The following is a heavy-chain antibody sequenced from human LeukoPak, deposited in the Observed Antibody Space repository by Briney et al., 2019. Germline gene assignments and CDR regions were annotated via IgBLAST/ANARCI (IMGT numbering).Heavy chain of an antibody. CDR2: INHSGST. CDR3: ARDDSSGYYGAFDI. Sequence: SETLSLTCAVYGGSFSGYYWSWIRQPPGKGLEWIGEINHSGSTNYNPSLKSRVTISVDTSKNQFSLKLSSVTAADTAVYYCARDDSSGYYGAFDIWGQGTMVTVSS. D-gene: IGHD3-22*01. CDR1: GGSFSGYY. J-gene: IGHJ3*02. V-gene: IGHV4-34*01.